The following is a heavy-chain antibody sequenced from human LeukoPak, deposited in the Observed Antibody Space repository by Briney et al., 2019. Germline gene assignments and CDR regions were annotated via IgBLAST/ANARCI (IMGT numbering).Heavy chain of an antibody. V-gene: IGHV5-10-1*01. CDR2: IDPSDSYT. CDR1: GSRFTSYW. CDR3: ARHLGGSGWF. Sequence: GESLQISCKGSGSRFTSYWISWVRQMPGKGLEWMGRIDPSDSYTNYSPSFQGHVTISADKSISTAYLQWSSLKASDTAMYYCARHLGGSGWFWGQGTLVTASS. D-gene: IGHD6-19*01. J-gene: IGHJ4*02.